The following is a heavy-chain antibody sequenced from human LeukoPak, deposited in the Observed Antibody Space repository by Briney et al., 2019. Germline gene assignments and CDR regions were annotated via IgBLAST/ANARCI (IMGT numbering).Heavy chain of an antibody. CDR2: INHSGST. J-gene: IGHJ5*02. CDR3: ARHGFPFIAAALAWFDP. CDR1: GGSFSGYY. Sequence: PSETLSLTCAVSGGSFSGYYWSWIRQPPGKGLEWIGEINHSGSTNYNPSLKSRVTISVDTSKNQFSLKLSSVTAADTAVYYCARHGFPFIAAALAWFDPWGQGTLVTVSS. V-gene: IGHV4-34*01. D-gene: IGHD6-13*01.